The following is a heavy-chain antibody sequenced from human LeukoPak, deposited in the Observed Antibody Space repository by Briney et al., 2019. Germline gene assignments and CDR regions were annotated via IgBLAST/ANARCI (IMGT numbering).Heavy chain of an antibody. CDR1: GGSISSSSYY. CDR3: ARHEPVGATVKPYNWFDP. Sequence: DPSETLSLTCTVSGGSISSSSYYWGWIRQPPGKGLEWIGSIYYSGSTYYNPSLKSRVTISVDTSKNQFSLKLSSVTAADTAVYYCARHEPVGATVKPYNWFDPWGQGTLVTVSS. J-gene: IGHJ5*02. CDR2: IYYSGST. V-gene: IGHV4-39*01. D-gene: IGHD1-26*01.